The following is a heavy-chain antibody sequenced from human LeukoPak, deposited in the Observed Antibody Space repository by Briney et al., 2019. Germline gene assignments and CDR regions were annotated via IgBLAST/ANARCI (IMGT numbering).Heavy chain of an antibody. CDR2: FDPEDGET. D-gene: IGHD4-23*01. J-gene: IGHJ4*02. CDR1: GYTLTQLS. V-gene: IGHV1-24*01. Sequence: ASVTVSFKFSGYTLTQLSMHWVRQAPGKGLEWMGGFDPEDGETIYAQKFQGRVTMTEDTSTDTAYMELSSLRSEDTAVYYCATNLATVVTPAYYWGQGTLVTVSS. CDR3: ATNLATVVTPAYY.